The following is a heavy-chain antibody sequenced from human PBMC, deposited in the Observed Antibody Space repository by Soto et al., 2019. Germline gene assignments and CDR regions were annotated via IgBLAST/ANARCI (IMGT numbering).Heavy chain of an antibody. CDR3: ARDQVYMVRGDNWFDP. V-gene: IGHV1-69*13. D-gene: IGHD3-10*01. CDR1: GGTFSSYA. CDR2: IIPIFGTA. J-gene: IGHJ5*02. Sequence: SVKVSCKASGGTFSSYAISWVRQAPGQGLEWMGGIIPIFGTANYAQKFQGRVTITADESTSTAYMELSSLRSEDTAVYYCARDQVYMVRGDNWFDPWGQGTLVTVSS.